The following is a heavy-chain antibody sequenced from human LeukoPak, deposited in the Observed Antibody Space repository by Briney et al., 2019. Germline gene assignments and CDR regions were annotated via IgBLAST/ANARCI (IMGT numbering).Heavy chain of an antibody. J-gene: IGHJ4*02. V-gene: IGHV5-51*01. CDR2: IYPGDSDT. CDR3: ARRYCGGGSCYNLDY. CDR1: GYSFTSYW. Sequence: GASLQISCKGSGYSFTSYWIGWVRQMPGKGLEWMGIIYPGDSDTRYSPSFQGQVTISADKSISTAYLQWSSLKASDTAMYYCARRYCGGGSCYNLDYWGQGTLVTVSS. D-gene: IGHD2-15*01.